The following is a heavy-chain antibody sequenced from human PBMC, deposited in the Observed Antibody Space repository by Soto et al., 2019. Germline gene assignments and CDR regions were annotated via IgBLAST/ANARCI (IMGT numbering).Heavy chain of an antibody. CDR1: GGPFSSYA. V-gene: IGHV1-69*06. CDR3: ASGIGVVIMPVAPKLGYYGMAV. Sequence: QVQLVQSGAEVKKPGSSVKVSCKASGGPFSSYAISWVRQAPGQGLEWMGGIIPIFGTANYAQKFQGRVTIAADKATSTAYGALSSVRCQDGAVYYCASGIGVVIMPVAPKLGYYGMAVGGQGTTVPVSS. CDR2: IIPIFGTA. D-gene: IGHD3-3*01. J-gene: IGHJ6*02.